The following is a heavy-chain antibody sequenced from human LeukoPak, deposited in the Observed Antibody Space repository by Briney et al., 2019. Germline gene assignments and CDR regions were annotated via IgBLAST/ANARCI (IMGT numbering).Heavy chain of an antibody. V-gene: IGHV3-30-3*01. CDR3: ARVRHSWGSTFNY. CDR2: ISYDGSNK. J-gene: IGHJ4*02. D-gene: IGHD7-27*01. CDR1: GFTFSTYT. Sequence: GGSLRLSCVASGFTFSTYTMNWVRQAPGKGLEWVAVISYDGSNKYYADSVKGRFTISRDNSKNTLYLQMNSLRAEDTAVYYCARVRHSWGSTFNYWGQGTLVTVSS.